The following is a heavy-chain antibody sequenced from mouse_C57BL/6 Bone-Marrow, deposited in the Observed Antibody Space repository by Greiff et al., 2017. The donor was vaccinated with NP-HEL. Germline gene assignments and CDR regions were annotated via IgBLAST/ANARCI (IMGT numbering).Heavy chain of an antibody. D-gene: IGHD1-1*01. J-gene: IGHJ2*01. CDR2: IRNKANGYTT. V-gene: IGHV7-3*01. CDR3: ARFPDYDGSSGSYYFDY. Sequence: EVKLMESGGGLVQPGGSLSLSCAASGFTFTDYYMSWVRQPPGKALEWLGFIRNKANGYTTEYSSSVKGRFTISRATSQSILYLQMNALRAENSAADDGARFPDYDGSSGSYYFDYWGQGTTLTVSS. CDR1: GFTFTDYY.